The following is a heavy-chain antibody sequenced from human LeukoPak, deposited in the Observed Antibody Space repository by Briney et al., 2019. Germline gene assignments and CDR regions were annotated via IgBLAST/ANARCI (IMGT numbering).Heavy chain of an antibody. V-gene: IGHV4-4*07. CDR3: ARAIVGDPRGAFDI. CDR1: GGSISGYY. D-gene: IGHD1-26*01. CDR2: IYSSGRT. J-gene: IGHJ3*02. Sequence: PSETLSLTCTVSGGSISGYYWSWIRQPAGRGLEWIGRIYSSGRTNDNPSLRSRVTMSVDTSKIQFSLRLSSVTAADTAVYYCARAIVGDPRGAFDIWGQGTMVTVSS.